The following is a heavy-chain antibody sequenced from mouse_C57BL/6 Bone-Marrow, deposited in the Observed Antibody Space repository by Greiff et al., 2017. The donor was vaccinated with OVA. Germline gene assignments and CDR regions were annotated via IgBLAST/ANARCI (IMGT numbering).Heavy chain of an antibody. CDR1: GYAFTNYL. D-gene: IGHD3-2*01. CDR2: INPGSGGT. J-gene: IGHJ2*01. Sequence: VQLQQSGAELVRPGTSVKVSCKASGYAFTNYLIEWVKQRPGQGLEWIGVINPGSGGTNYNEKFKGKATLTADKSSSTAYMQLSSLTSEDSAVNFCADRGYYIEYWGQGTTLTVSS. CDR3: ADRGYYIEY. V-gene: IGHV1-54*01.